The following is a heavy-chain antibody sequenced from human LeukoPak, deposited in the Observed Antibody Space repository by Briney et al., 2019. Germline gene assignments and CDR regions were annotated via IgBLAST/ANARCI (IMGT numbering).Heavy chain of an antibody. J-gene: IGHJ4*02. CDR2: ISGSGGST. V-gene: IGHV3-23*01. CDR1: GFTFSSNA. D-gene: IGHD3-3*01. Sequence: GGSLRLSCAASGFTFSSNAMSWVRQAPGKGLEWVSAISGSGGSTYYADSVKGRFTISRDNSKNTLYLQMNSLRAEDTAVYYCAKDTRIDFWSGYYNYWSQGTLVTVSS. CDR3: AKDTRIDFWSGYYNY.